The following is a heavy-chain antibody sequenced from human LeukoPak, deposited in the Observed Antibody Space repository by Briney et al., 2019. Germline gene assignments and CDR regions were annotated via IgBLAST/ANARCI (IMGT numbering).Heavy chain of an antibody. D-gene: IGHD3-3*01. CDR3: ARDIPIFEAFDI. CDR2: INPNSGGT. CDR1: GYTFTGYY. V-gene: IGHV1-2*02. J-gene: IGHJ3*02. Sequence: ASVKVSCKASGYTFTGYYMHWVRQAPGQGLEWMGWINPNSGGTNYAQKFQGRVTMTRDTSISTAYMELSRLRSDDTAVCYCARDIPIFEAFDIWGQGTMVTVSS.